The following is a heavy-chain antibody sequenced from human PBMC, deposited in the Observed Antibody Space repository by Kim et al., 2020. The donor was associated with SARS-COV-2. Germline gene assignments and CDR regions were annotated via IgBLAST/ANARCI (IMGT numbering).Heavy chain of an antibody. CDR3: ARGLTYYYGSGIGMDV. CDR1: GGTFSSYA. V-gene: IGHV1-69*13. CDR2: IIPIFGTA. Sequence: SVKVSCKASGGTFSSYAISWVRQAPGQGLEWMGGIIPIFGTANYAQKFQGRVTITADESTSTAYMELSSLRSEDTAVYYCARGLTYYYGSGIGMDVWGQGTTVTVSS. D-gene: IGHD3-10*01. J-gene: IGHJ6*02.